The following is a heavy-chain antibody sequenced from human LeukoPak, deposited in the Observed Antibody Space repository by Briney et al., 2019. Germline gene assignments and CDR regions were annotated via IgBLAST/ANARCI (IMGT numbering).Heavy chain of an antibody. CDR2: INWNGGST. J-gene: IGHJ3*01. V-gene: IGHV3-20*04. CDR3: ARALQKRALIGFDL. CDR1: GFTFDDYG. Sequence: RTGGSLRLSCAASGFTFDDYGMSWVRQAPGKGLEWVSGINWNGGSTGYADSVKGRFTISRDRSTNTLYLQMNGLRAEDTALYYCARALQKRALIGFDLWGQGTLVTVSS. D-gene: IGHD3-10*01.